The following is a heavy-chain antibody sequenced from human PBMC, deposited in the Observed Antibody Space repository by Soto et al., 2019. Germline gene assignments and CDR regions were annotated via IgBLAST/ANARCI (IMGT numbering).Heavy chain of an antibody. CDR2: IKQDGTEI. Sequence: GGSLRLSCVASGFTFSSYWMSWVRQAPGGGLEWVANIKQDGTEIHYVESVKGRFTISRDNSKNTLYLQMNSLRAEDTAVYYCAKERTLVGYWGQGTLVTVSS. D-gene: IGHD2-2*01. J-gene: IGHJ4*02. CDR3: AKERTLVGY. V-gene: IGHV3-7*03. CDR1: GFTFSSYW.